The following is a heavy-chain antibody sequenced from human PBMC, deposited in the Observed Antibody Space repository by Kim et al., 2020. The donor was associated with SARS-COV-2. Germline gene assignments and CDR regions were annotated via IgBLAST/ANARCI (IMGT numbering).Heavy chain of an antibody. CDR1: GSKVSTYW. D-gene: IGHD4-4*01. J-gene: IGHJ4*02. CDR3: ATGPGVLTNYYFDF. Sequence: GESLKISCHTSGSKVSTYWIGWVRQLPGKGLELMGVIYLRESDVRYSRSFQGLVTISADGSGAFVQWSALKVSDTAFYYCATGPGVLTNYYFDFSGQGTLVTVSS. V-gene: IGHV5-51*01. CDR2: IYLRESDV.